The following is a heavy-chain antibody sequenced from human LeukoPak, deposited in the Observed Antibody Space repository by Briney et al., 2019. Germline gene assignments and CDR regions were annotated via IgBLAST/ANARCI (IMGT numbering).Heavy chain of an antibody. V-gene: IGHV1-2*02. J-gene: IGHJ4*02. Sequence: ASVKVSCKASGLSFIGFHIHWVRQAPGQGLEWMGWINPNSGGTNSAQKFQGRVTMTRDTSISTAYMELSRLTSDDTAVYYCARHPYSGSYHFDYWGQGTLVTVSS. D-gene: IGHD1-26*01. CDR2: INPNSGGT. CDR1: GLSFIGFH. CDR3: ARHPYSGSYHFDY.